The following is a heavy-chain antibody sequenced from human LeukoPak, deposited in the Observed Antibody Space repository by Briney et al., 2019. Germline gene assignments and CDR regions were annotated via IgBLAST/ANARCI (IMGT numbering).Heavy chain of an antibody. Sequence: EASVNVSCKASGYTFTSYGISWVRQAPGQGLEWMGWISAYNGNTNYAQKLQGRVTMTTDTSTSTAYMELRSLRSDDTAVYYCARDCRGYSYGCDDAFDIWGQGTMVTVSS. D-gene: IGHD5-18*01. CDR1: GYTFTSYG. V-gene: IGHV1-18*04. CDR2: ISAYNGNT. CDR3: ARDCRGYSYGCDDAFDI. J-gene: IGHJ3*02.